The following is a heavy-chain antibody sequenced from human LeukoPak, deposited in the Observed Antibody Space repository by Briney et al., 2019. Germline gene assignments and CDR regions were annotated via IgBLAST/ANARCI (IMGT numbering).Heavy chain of an antibody. V-gene: IGHV3-21*01. CDR3: ARDSLAYCGGDCYSTLFDY. CDR1: GFTFSSYS. Sequence: GGSLRLSCAASGFTFSSYSMNWVRQAPGKGLEWVSSISSSCSYIYYADSVKGRFTISRDNAKNSLYLQMNSLRAEDTAVYYCARDSLAYCGGDCYSTLFDYWGQGTLVTVSS. D-gene: IGHD2-21*02. J-gene: IGHJ4*02. CDR2: ISSSCSYI.